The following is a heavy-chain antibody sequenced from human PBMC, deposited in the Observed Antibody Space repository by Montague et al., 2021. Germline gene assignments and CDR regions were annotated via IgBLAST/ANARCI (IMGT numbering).Heavy chain of an antibody. CDR2: IYYNGTT. CDR3: ARSLYCRGGSCYLGFDP. D-gene: IGHD2-15*01. CDR1: GGSISSASYY. Sequence: SETLSLTCTVSGGSISSASYYWGWIRQPPGKGLEFIGVIYYNGTTCHNPSLKSRVTVSMDTSKNQFSLKLSSVTAADTAVYYCARSLYCRGGSCYLGFDPWGQGTLVTASS. J-gene: IGHJ5*02. V-gene: IGHV4-39*01.